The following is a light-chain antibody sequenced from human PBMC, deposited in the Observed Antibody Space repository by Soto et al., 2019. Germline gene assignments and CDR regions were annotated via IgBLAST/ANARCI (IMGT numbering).Light chain of an antibody. Sequence: QPVLTQPPSVSGAPGQRVTISCTGSSSNIGAGYDVHWYQQLPGTAPKLLIYGNSHRPSGVPDRFSGSKSGTSASLAITGLQAEDEADYYCQSYDSSLSGSVFGGGTKVTVL. J-gene: IGLJ3*02. CDR3: QSYDSSLSGSV. V-gene: IGLV1-40*01. CDR1: SSNIGAGYD. CDR2: GNS.